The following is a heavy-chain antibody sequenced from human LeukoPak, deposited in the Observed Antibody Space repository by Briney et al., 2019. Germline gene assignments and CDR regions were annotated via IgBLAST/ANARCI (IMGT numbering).Heavy chain of an antibody. CDR2: ISGSGGST. Sequence: PGGSLRLSCAASGFTFSSYGMSWVRQAPGKGLEWVSAISGSGGSTYYADSVKGRFTISRDNSKNTLYLQMNSLRAEDTAVYYCAKEEGDSRWDPADIVVVVAATDYWGQGTLVTVSS. D-gene: IGHD2-15*01. CDR3: AKEEGDSRWDPADIVVVVAATDY. CDR1: GFTFSSYG. J-gene: IGHJ4*02. V-gene: IGHV3-23*01.